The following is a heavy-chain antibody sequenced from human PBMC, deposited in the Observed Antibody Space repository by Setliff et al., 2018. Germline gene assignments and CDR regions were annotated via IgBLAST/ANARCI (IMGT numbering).Heavy chain of an antibody. CDR1: GGSFDTYY. V-gene: IGHV4-34*01. J-gene: IGHJ3*02. CDR2: INHSGSG. D-gene: IGHD1-1*01. Sequence: KPSETLSLTCNVYGGSFDTYYWSWIRQPPGKGLEWFGEINHSGSGDYKPSFKGRVTISVDTSKKQFSLTLTSVTAADTALYYCRQAVVGRDVFDIWGQGTVVTVSS. CDR3: RQAVVGRDVFDI.